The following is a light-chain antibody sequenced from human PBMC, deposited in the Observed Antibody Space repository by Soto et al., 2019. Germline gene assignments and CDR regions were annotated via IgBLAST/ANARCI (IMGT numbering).Light chain of an antibody. CDR1: QSLNSW. Sequence: DIQMTQSPSTLSASVGDRVTITCRSSQSLNSWLAWYQQKPGKAPKLLIYAASSLEGGVPSRFSGSGSGTDFTLTISSLQPEDFATYYCQQSYSALVAFGQGTTGDIK. CDR3: QQSYSALVA. J-gene: IGKJ1*01. V-gene: IGKV1-39*01. CDR2: AAS.